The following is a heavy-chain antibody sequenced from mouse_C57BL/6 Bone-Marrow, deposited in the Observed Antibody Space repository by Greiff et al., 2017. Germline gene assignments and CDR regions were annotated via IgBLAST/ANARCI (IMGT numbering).Heavy chain of an antibody. CDR2: ISGGGGNT. CDR3: ARRYFDD. CDR1: GFTFSSYT. J-gene: IGHJ1*03. Sequence: EVQGVESGGGLVKPGGSLKLSCAASGFTFSSYTMSWVRPTPEKRLEWVATISGGGGNTYYPDSVKGRFTISRDNSKNTLYLQMNSLRSEDTALYYCARRYFDDWGTGTTVTVSS. V-gene: IGHV5-9*01.